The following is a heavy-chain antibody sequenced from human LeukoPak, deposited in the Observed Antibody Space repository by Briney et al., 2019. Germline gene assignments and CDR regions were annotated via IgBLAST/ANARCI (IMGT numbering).Heavy chain of an antibody. CDR1: GGSISSYY. CDR2: IYYSGST. CDR3: ASDPFSSGWEFDY. D-gene: IGHD6-19*01. Sequence: SETLSLTCTVSGGSISSYYWSWIRQPPGKGLEWIGYIYYSGSTNYNPSLKSRVSISIDTSENQFSLKLTSVTAADTAVYYCASDPFSSGWEFDYWGQGTLVTVSS. V-gene: IGHV4-59*08. J-gene: IGHJ4*02.